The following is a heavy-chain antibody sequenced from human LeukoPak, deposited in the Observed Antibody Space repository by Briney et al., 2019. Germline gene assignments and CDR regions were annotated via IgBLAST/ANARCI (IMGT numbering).Heavy chain of an antibody. D-gene: IGHD3-9*01. Sequence: GGSLRLSCAASGFTFSDYYMSWIRQAPGKGLEWVSYISSSSSTIYYADSVKGRFTISRDNAKNSLYLQMNSLRAEDTAVYYCAKAPSRYDWLLGVNWFDPWGQGTLVTVSS. CDR3: AKAPSRYDWLLGVNWFDP. J-gene: IGHJ5*02. CDR2: ISSSSSTI. CDR1: GFTFSDYY. V-gene: IGHV3-11*01.